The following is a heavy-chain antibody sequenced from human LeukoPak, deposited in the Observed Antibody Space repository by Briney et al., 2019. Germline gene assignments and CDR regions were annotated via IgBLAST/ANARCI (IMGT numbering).Heavy chain of an antibody. Sequence: GASVKVSCKASGYTFTGYYMHWVRQAPGQGLEWIGRINPNSGGTNYAQKFQGRVTMTRDTSISTAYMELSRLRSDDTAVYYCARDERFFEWLLIGSYFDYWGQGTLVTVSS. CDR2: INPNSGGT. V-gene: IGHV1-2*06. CDR3: ARDERFFEWLLIGSYFDY. J-gene: IGHJ4*02. CDR1: GYTFTGYY. D-gene: IGHD3-3*01.